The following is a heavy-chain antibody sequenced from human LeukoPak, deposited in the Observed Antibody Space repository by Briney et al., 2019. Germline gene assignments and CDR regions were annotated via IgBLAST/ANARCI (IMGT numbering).Heavy chain of an antibody. D-gene: IGHD3-3*01. CDR2: INPNSGGT. CDR1: GYTFTGYY. V-gene: IGHV1-2*02. CDR3: ARAFAKRYDFWSGYHSIGMDV. J-gene: IGHJ6*02. Sequence: ASVKVSCKASGYTFTGYYMHWVRQAPGQGLEWMGWINPNSGGTNYAQKFQGRVTMTRDTSISTAYMELSRLRSDDTAVYYCARAFAKRYDFWSGYHSIGMDVWGQGTTVTVSS.